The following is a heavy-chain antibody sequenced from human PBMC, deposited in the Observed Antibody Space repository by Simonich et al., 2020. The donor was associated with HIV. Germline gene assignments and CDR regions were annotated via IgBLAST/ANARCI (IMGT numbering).Heavy chain of an antibody. V-gene: IGHV1-18*01. CDR2: VSAYNGNT. Sequence: QVQLVQSGAEVKKPGASVKVSCKASGYIFTSYGISWVRQAPGQGLEWMGGVSAYNGNTNYAQKLQGRVTMTTDTSTSTAYMELRSLRSDDTAVYYCARGSPQDPYYYYYYMDVWGKGTTVTVSS. CDR3: ARGSPQDPYYYYYYMDV. J-gene: IGHJ6*03. CDR1: GYIFTSYG. D-gene: IGHD2-15*01.